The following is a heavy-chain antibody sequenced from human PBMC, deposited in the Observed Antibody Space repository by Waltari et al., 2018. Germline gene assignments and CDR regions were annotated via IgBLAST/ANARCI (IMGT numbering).Heavy chain of an antibody. CDR2: IFTSGST. CDR3: ARATNWVLEAFDL. CDR1: GFTVSSTY. J-gene: IGHJ3*01. Sequence: ELQVVESGGGLIQPGASLRLSCAASGFTVSSTYMAWVRQAPGKGPEWVSVIFTSGSTYHADSGKGRFTISRDNSENTVHLQMKNLTAEDTALYYCARATNWVLEAFDLWGQGTMVTVSP. D-gene: IGHD1-1*01. V-gene: IGHV3-53*01.